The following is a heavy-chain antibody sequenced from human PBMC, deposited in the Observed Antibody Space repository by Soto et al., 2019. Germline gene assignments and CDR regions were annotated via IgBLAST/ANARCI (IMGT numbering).Heavy chain of an antibody. D-gene: IGHD6-13*01. V-gene: IGHV4-59*01. Sequence: TLSLTCTVSGGSISTDWWSWVRQPPGKGLEWIGYFYNSGGTKYNPSLKGRVTISADTSKNQFSLKLTSVTAADTAVYYCARQQAGTGVDYWGQGTLVTVSS. CDR3: ARQQAGTGVDY. CDR1: GGSISTDW. CDR2: FYNSGGT. J-gene: IGHJ4*02.